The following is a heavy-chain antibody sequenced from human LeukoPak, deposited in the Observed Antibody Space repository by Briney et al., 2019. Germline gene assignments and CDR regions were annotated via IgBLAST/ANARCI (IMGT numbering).Heavy chain of an antibody. V-gene: IGHV7-4-1*02. CDR3: ARDPRVARVRGRQPSPPVY. D-gene: IGHD3-10*01. Sequence: ASVKVSCKASGYTFTSYAMNWVRQAPGQGLEWMGWINTNTGNPTYAQGFTGRFVFSLDTSVSTAYLQISSLKAEDTAVYYCARDPRVARVRGRQPSPPVYWGQGTLVTVSS. J-gene: IGHJ4*02. CDR1: GYTFTSYA. CDR2: INTNTGNP.